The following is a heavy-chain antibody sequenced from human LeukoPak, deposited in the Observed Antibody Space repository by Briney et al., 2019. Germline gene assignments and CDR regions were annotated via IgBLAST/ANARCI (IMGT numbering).Heavy chain of an antibody. CDR2: ISAYNGNT. J-gene: IGHJ4*02. Sequence: ASVKVSCKASGYTFTSYGISWVRQAPGQGLEWTGWISAYNGNTNYAQKLQGRVTMTTDTSTSTAYMELRSLRSDDTAVYYCARDPPYCSGGSCYDYWGQGTLVTVSS. D-gene: IGHD2-15*01. CDR1: GYTFTSYG. CDR3: ARDPPYCSGGSCYDY. V-gene: IGHV1-18*01.